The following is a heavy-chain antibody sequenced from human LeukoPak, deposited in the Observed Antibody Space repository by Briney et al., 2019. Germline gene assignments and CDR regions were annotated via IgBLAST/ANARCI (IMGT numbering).Heavy chain of an antibody. J-gene: IGHJ4*02. V-gene: IGHV3-15*01. CDR1: GFTFSSYA. CDR3: TTEDYYGSGSYYRVSY. D-gene: IGHD3-10*01. CDR2: IKSKTDGGTT. Sequence: GGSLRLSCAASGFTFSSYAMSWVRQAPGKGLEWVGRIKSKTDGGTTDYAAPVKGRFTISRDDSKNTLYLQMNSLKTEDTAVYYCTTEDYYGSGSYYRVSYWGQGTLVTVSS.